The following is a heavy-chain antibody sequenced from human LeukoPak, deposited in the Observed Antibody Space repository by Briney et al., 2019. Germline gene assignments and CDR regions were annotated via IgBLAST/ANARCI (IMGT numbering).Heavy chain of an antibody. CDR3: ATYHYDSSGYYQTST. V-gene: IGHV4-39*01. Sequence: SETLSLTCTVSGGSISSSSYCWGRIRQPPEKGLEWIVSIYYSGSTYYNPSLKSRVTISVDTSKNQFSLKLSSVTAADTAVYYCATYHYDSSGYYQTSTWGQGTLVTVSS. D-gene: IGHD3-22*01. CDR2: IYYSGST. CDR1: GGSISSSSYC. J-gene: IGHJ5*02.